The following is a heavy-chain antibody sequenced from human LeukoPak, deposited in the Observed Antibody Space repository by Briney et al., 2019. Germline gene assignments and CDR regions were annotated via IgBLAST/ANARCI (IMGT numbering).Heavy chain of an antibody. CDR3: ARDSSGSGSYYINPFDY. Sequence: GSSVKVSCKASGGTFGSYAISWVRQAPGQGLEWMGRIIPIFGTANYAQKFQGRVTITTDESTSTAYMELSSLRSEDTAVCYCARDSSGSGSYYINPFDYWGQGTLVTVSS. J-gene: IGHJ4*02. D-gene: IGHD3-10*01. V-gene: IGHV1-69*05. CDR2: IIPIFGTA. CDR1: GGTFGSYA.